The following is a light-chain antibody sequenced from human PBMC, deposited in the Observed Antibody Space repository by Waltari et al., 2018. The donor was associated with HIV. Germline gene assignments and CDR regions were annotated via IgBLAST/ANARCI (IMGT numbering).Light chain of an antibody. J-gene: IGKJ4*01. Sequence: DIVMTQSPDSLAVSLGERATINCKSRQSVLYHANNKNYLAWYQQKPGQPPKLLIYWASTRESGVPDRFSGSGSGTDFTLTISSLQAEDVAVYYCQQFYTSPLTFGGGTKVEIK. V-gene: IGKV4-1*01. CDR1: QSVLYHANNKNY. CDR2: WAS. CDR3: QQFYTSPLT.